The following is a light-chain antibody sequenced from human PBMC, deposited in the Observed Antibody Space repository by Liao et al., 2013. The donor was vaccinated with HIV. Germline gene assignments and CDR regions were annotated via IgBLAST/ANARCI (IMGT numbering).Light chain of an antibody. CDR2: QDS. J-gene: IGLJ1*01. CDR3: QVWDTRTSFV. V-gene: IGLV3-1*01. CDR1: KLGDKY. Sequence: SYELTQPPSVSVSPGQTASITCSGDKLGDKYACWYQCKPGQSPAVVIYQDSRRPSGIPERFSGSNSGNTATLTISGTQAMDEADYFCQVWDTRTSFVFGSGTKVTVL.